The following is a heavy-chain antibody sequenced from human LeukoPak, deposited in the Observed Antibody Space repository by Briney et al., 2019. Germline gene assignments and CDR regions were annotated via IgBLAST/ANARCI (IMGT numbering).Heavy chain of an antibody. V-gene: IGHV3-74*01. J-gene: IGHJ4*02. Sequence: GGSLRLSCATSGLTFRTTWMHWVRQAPGKGLMWVSRMNGEGTTIDYADSVKGRFTVLRDYAKNTLFLQMNNLRTEDTALYFCATARNFRFEYWGQGSLVIVSA. D-gene: IGHD1-7*01. CDR3: ATARNFRFEY. CDR1: GLTFRTTW. CDR2: MNGEGTTI.